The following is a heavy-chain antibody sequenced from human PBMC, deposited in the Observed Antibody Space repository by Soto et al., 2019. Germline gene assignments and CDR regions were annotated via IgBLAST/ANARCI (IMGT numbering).Heavy chain of an antibody. CDR1: SGSISSSNW. D-gene: IGHD6-13*01. CDR3: ARLAAADTQEYFDY. J-gene: IGHJ4*02. Sequence: SETLSLTCAVSSGSISSSNWWSWVRQPPGKGLEWIGEIYHSGSTNYNPSLKSRVTISVDKSKNQFSLKLSSVTAADTAVYYCARLAAADTQEYFDYWGQGTLVTVSS. CDR2: IYHSGST. V-gene: IGHV4-4*02.